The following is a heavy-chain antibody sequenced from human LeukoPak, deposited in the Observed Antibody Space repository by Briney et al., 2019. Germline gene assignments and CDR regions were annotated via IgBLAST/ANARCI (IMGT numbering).Heavy chain of an antibody. Sequence: GGSLTLPCESSGFTFDDEGVHWVRRAPWKGIEWVSTISWNSASVGYVDSVKGRFTISRDNAKKTLYLQMNSLRPEDTALYYCAKDYGYSSSWYDYWGQGTLVTVSS. CDR3: AKDYGYSSSWYDY. D-gene: IGHD6-13*01. J-gene: IGHJ4*02. CDR2: ISWNSASV. V-gene: IGHV3-9*01. CDR1: GFTFDDEG.